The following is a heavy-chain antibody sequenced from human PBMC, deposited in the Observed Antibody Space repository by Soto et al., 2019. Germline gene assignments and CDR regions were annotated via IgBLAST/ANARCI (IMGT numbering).Heavy chain of an antibody. CDR1: GGSISSYY. CDR3: ARLHCSGGSCYTSGWFDP. V-gene: IGHV4-59*08. CDR2: IYYSGST. J-gene: IGHJ5*02. Sequence: SETLSLTCTVSGGSISSYYWSWIRQPPGKGLEWIGYIYYSGSTNYNPSLKSRVTISVDTSKNQFSLKLSSVTAADTAVYYCARLHCSGGSCYTSGWFDPWGQGTLVTVSS. D-gene: IGHD2-15*01.